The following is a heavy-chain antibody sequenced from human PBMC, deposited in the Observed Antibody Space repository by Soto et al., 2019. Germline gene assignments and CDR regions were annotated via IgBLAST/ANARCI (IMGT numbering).Heavy chain of an antibody. V-gene: IGHV3-33*01. Sequence: GGSLRLSCAAPGFTFSSYGMHWVRQAPGKGLEWVAVIWYDGSNKYYADSVKGRFTISRDNSKNTLYLQMNSLRAEDTAVYFCARDSLRYNSEFYGMDVWGQGTTVTVSS. J-gene: IGHJ6*02. CDR2: IWYDGSNK. CDR3: ARDSLRYNSEFYGMDV. D-gene: IGHD3-9*01. CDR1: GFTFSSYG.